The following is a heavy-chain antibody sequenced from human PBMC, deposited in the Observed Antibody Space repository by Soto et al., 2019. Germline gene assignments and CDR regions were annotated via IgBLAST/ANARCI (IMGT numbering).Heavy chain of an antibody. D-gene: IGHD2-8*01. J-gene: IGHJ2*01. CDR1: GYTFTNYY. CDR2: IYHSGGST. CDR3: ARAFSGSMYY. Sequence: QVQLLQSGAEVKKPEASVKVSCKASGYTFTNYYMHCVRQAPGQGLEWMGIIYHSGGSTRNAQKFQGIFTRTRDTSTRTVYMELSSLGFKDTAFYYCARAFSGSMYYWGRSPLVNVAS. V-gene: IGHV1-46*01.